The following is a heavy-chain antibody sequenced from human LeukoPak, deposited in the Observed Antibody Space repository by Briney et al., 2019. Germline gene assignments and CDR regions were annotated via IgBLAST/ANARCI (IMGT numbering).Heavy chain of an antibody. V-gene: IGHV3-73*01. CDR1: GFTFSGSA. J-gene: IGHJ4*02. CDR3: GRGGDLIDY. Sequence: GGSLRLSCSASGFTFSGSAMHWVRQASGKGLEWIGRIRTKANSYATEYGASVKGRFTISRDDSQNTAYLQLNTLKTEDTAVYYCGRGGDLIDYWGQGTLVTVSS. CDR2: IRTKANSYAT. D-gene: IGHD3-16*01.